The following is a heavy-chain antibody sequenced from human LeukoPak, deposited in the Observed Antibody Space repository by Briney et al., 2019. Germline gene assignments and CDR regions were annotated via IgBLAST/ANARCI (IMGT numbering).Heavy chain of an antibody. V-gene: IGHV1-69*13. CDR3: ARDKWGPDYYYYGMDV. D-gene: IGHD7-27*01. CDR1: GGTFSSYA. CDR2: IIPIFGTA. Sequence: ASVKVSCKASGGTFSSYAISWVRQAPGQGLEWMGGIIPIFGTANYAQKFQGRVTITADESTSTAYMELSSLRSEDTAVYYCARDKWGPDYYYYGMDVWGQGTTVTVSS. J-gene: IGHJ6*02.